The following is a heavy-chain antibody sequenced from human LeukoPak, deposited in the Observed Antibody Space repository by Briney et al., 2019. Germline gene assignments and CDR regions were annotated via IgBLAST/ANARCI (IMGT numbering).Heavy chain of an antibody. CDR3: ASDREYYYGSGSFDY. J-gene: IGHJ4*02. CDR1: GFTFSSYW. CDR2: IKQDGSEK. Sequence: GGSLRLSCAASGFTFSSYWMSWVRQAPGKGLEWVANIKQDGSEKYYVDSVKGRFTISRGNAKNSLYLQMNSLRAEDTAVYYCASDREYYYGSGSFDYWGQGTLVTVSS. D-gene: IGHD3-10*01. V-gene: IGHV3-7*04.